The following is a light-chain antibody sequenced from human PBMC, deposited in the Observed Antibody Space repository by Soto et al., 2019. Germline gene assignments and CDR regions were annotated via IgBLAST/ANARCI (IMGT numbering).Light chain of an antibody. CDR1: SSDVGGYNY. CDR2: EVS. CDR3: SSYTSSSAYV. Sequence: QSVLTQPASVSGSPGQSITFSCTGTSSDVGGYNYVSWYQQHPDKAPKLMIYEVSNQPSGVSNRFSGSKSGNTASLTISGLQADDEADYYCSSYTSSSAYVFGTGTKLTVL. J-gene: IGLJ1*01. V-gene: IGLV2-14*01.